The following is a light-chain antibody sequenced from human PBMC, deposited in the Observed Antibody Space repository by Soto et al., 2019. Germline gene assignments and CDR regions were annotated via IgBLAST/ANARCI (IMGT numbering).Light chain of an antibody. CDR2: EVR. V-gene: IGLV2-14*01. Sequence: QSVLTQPASVSGSPGQSITIACTGTNRDVGSYNLVSWYQQRPGEAPKLIISEVRNRPSGISYLFTGSKSGNTASLTISGLQAEDEADYYCSSYTTTSTLVFGGGTKLPS. CDR3: SSYTTTSTLV. J-gene: IGLJ3*02. CDR1: NRDVGSYNL.